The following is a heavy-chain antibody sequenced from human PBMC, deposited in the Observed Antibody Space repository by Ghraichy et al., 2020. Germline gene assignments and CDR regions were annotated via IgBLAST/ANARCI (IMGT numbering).Heavy chain of an antibody. J-gene: IGHJ4*02. CDR1: GFTFTNYA. D-gene: IGHD7-27*01. CDR3: AKDLNWASETARFDN. V-gene: IGHV3-23*01. CDR2: VSNSGAKT. Sequence: GESLNISCAASGFTFTNYAMSWVRQAPGKGLEWVSSVSNSGAKTYYTDSVKGRFTISRDNSKNTLHLQMSSLRAEDTAVYHCAKDLNWASETARFDNWGQGTLVTVSS.